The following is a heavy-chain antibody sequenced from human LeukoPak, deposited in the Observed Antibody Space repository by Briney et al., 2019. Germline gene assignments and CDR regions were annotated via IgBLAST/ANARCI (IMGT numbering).Heavy chain of an antibody. CDR1: GFTFDDYG. CDR2: INWNGGST. J-gene: IGHJ6*02. D-gene: IGHD3-10*01. Sequence: GGSLRLSCAAPGFTFDDYGMSWVRQAPGKRLEWVSGINWNGGSTGYADSVKGRFTISRDNAKNSLYLQMNSLRAEDTALYYCARGGAGSGSANGMDVWGQGTTVTVSS. CDR3: ARGGAGSGSANGMDV. V-gene: IGHV3-20*04.